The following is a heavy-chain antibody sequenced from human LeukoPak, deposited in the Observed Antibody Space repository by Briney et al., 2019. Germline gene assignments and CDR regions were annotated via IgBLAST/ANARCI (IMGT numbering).Heavy chain of an antibody. J-gene: IGHJ6*02. CDR2: IYYSGST. D-gene: IGHD3-16*01. Sequence: SETLSVTCTVSGGSLTSYYRSWIRQPPGKGLEWIGHIYYSGSTTYNPSLTSRATTSAATTKPQFSLNLTSVTATDTAVYYCARHPGLGPPLSLNYCGLVCWGQGATVTVCS. CDR3: ARHPGLGPPLSLNYCGLVC. CDR1: GGSLTSYY. V-gene: IGHV4-59*08.